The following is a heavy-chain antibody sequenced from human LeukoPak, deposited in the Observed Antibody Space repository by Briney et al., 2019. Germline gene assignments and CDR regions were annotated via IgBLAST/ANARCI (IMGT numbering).Heavy chain of an antibody. CDR2: ISSSDTAI. Sequence: GGSLRLSCAASGFTFNSYSMSWVRQAPGKGLEWVSYISSSDTAIYYAESVKGRFTISRDNAKNSLYLQMNSLRAEDTAVYYCARASPVASTQHFDYWGQGTLVTVSS. V-gene: IGHV3-48*01. D-gene: IGHD6-19*01. CDR1: GFTFNSYS. CDR3: ARASPVASTQHFDY. J-gene: IGHJ4*02.